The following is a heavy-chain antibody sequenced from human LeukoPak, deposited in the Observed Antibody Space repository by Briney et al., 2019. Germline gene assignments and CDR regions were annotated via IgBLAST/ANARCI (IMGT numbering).Heavy chain of an antibody. J-gene: IGHJ3*02. Sequence: PSETLSLTCTVSGVSISSSSYYWGWIRQPPGKGLEWIGYIYYSGSTNYNPSLKSRVSISVDASKNQFSLRLSSVTAADTAIYYCARHDDDSVGNYPDAFDIWGQGTMVTVSS. CDR3: ARHDDDSVGNYPDAFDI. V-gene: IGHV4-61*05. D-gene: IGHD3-22*01. CDR2: IYYSGST. CDR1: GVSISSSSYY.